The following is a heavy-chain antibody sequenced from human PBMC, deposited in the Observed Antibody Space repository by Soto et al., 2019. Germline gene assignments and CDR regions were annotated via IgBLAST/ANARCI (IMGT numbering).Heavy chain of an antibody. CDR2: ISSICSVF. CDR1: GFILSDCA. D-gene: IGHD7-27*01. Sequence: EVQLVESGGGLVQPGGSLRLSCATSGFILSDCAMNWVRQAPGKGLEWVSYISSICSVFDYADSVKGRFTVSRDNARNSLYLQMNSLRAEDTAVYYCARDLSWGSNWYSCMDVWGKGTTVTVSS. CDR3: ARDLSWGSNWYSCMDV. V-gene: IGHV3-48*01. J-gene: IGHJ6*03.